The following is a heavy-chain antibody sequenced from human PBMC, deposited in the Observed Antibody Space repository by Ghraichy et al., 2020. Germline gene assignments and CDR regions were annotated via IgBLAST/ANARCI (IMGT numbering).Heavy chain of an antibody. CDR2: IYSGGST. CDR1: GFTVNRNS. V-gene: IGHV3-53*01. CDR3: ASAPGGYCSGGSCYSVHYSGMDV. Sequence: GGSLRLSCAGSGFTVNRNSMSWVRHPPGKELKWVSVIYSGGSTYYADSVKGRFPISRDNSKNTLYLQMNSLRAEDTAVYYCASAPGGYCSGGSCYSVHYSGMDVWCQGTTVTVS. D-gene: IGHD2-15*01. J-gene: IGHJ6*02.